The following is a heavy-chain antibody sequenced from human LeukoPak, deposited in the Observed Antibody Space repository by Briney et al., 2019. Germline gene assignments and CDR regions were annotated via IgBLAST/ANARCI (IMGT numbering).Heavy chain of an antibody. CDR1: GFIFSDHY. J-gene: IGHJ6*04. D-gene: IGHD3-10*01. Sequence: GGSLRLSCTVSGFIFSDHYMNWIRQAPGKGLEWISYISQSGSIKYYADSVKGRFTISRDNAKNSLYLQMNSLRAEDTAVYYCARAVGHGSGSPRMDVWGKGTTVTVSS. CDR2: ISQSGSIK. V-gene: IGHV3-11*04. CDR3: ARAVGHGSGSPRMDV.